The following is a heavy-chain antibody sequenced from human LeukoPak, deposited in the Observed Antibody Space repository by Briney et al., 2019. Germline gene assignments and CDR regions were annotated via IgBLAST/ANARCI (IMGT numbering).Heavy chain of an antibody. CDR3: ARDRGYDSALDY. Sequence: GASVKVSGNASGYTFTGYYMHWVRQAPGQGLQWMGWINPNSGGTNYAQKFQGRVTMTRDTSISTAYMELSRLRSDDTAVYYCARDRGYDSALDYWGQGTLVTVSS. V-gene: IGHV1-2*02. J-gene: IGHJ4*02. CDR1: GYTFTGYY. D-gene: IGHD5-12*01. CDR2: INPNSGGT.